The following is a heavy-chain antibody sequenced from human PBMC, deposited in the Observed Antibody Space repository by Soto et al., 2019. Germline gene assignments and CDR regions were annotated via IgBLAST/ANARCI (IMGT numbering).Heavy chain of an antibody. D-gene: IGHD6-19*01. J-gene: IGHJ4*02. CDR3: AREGGGIEVGDPFDY. V-gene: IGHV4-4*07. CDR1: GGSISTSY. Sequence: PSETLSLTCTVSGGSISTSYWSWIRQPAGKRLEWIGRIYTSGSTNYNPSLKSRVSMSINTSKNQFSLRLSSVTAADTAVYYCAREGGGIEVGDPFDYWGQGTLVTVSS. CDR2: IYTSGST.